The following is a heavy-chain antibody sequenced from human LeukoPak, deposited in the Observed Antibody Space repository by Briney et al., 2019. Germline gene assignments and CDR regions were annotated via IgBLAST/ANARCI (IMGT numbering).Heavy chain of an antibody. CDR2: IIPLFGTA. CDR1: GGTFSSYA. Sequence: ASVKVSCKASGGTFSSYAISWVRQAPGQGLEWMGRIIPLFGTANYAQKFQDRVTITTDESTSTAYMELSSLRSEDTAMYYCARDHYSNYDGFDYWGQGTLVTVSS. J-gene: IGHJ4*02. CDR3: ARDHYSNYDGFDY. D-gene: IGHD4-11*01. V-gene: IGHV1-69*05.